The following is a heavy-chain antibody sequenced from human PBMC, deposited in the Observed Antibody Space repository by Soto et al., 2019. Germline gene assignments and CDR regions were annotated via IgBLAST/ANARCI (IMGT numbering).Heavy chain of an antibody. J-gene: IGHJ6*02. D-gene: IGHD3-10*01. CDR1: GFTFSSFA. CDR2: ISDSGGST. CDR3: AKDSITFFYGMDV. Sequence: GSLRLSCAASGFTFSSFAMNWVRQAPGKGLEWVSGISDSGGSTYYADSVKGRFTISRDNSKNTLYLQMNSLRAEDTAVYYCAKDSITFFYGMDVWGQGTTVTVSS. V-gene: IGHV3-23*01.